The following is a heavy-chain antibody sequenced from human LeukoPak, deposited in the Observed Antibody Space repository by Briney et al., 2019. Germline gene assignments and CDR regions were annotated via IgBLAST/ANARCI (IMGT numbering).Heavy chain of an antibody. J-gene: IGHJ5*02. Sequence: SETLSLTCTVSGGSISSSSYYWGWIRQPPGKGLEWIGSIYYSGSTYYNPSLKSRVTISVDTSKNQFSLKLSSVTAADTAVYYCARDFLPTFYSGSHNWFDPWGQGTLVTVSS. CDR2: IYYSGST. V-gene: IGHV4-39*07. CDR3: ARDFLPTFYSGSHNWFDP. D-gene: IGHD1-26*01. CDR1: GGSISSSSYY.